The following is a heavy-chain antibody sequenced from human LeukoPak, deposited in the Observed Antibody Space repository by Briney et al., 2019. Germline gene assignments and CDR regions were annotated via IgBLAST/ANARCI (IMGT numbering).Heavy chain of an antibody. V-gene: IGHV3-33*01. J-gene: IGHJ4*02. Sequence: GGSLRLSCAASGFTFSSYGMHWVRQAPGKGLEWVALIWYDGRNEFYVDSVKGRLTISRDNSKNTLYLQMSSLRAEDTAVYYCARDRGGYFDYWGQGTLVTVSS. CDR3: ARDRGGYFDY. D-gene: IGHD3-16*01. CDR2: IWYDGRNE. CDR1: GFTFSSYG.